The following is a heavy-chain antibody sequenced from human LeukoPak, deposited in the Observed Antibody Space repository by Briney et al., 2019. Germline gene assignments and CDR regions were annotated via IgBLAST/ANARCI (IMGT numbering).Heavy chain of an antibody. V-gene: IGHV1-2*02. CDR3: AREIRFLEWLSPENYYYYYMDV. J-gene: IGHJ6*03. CDR2: INPNSGGT. Sequence: ASVKVSCKASGYTFTGYYMHWVRQAPGQGLEWMGWINPNSGGTNYAQKFQGRVTMTRDTSISTAHMELSRLRSDGTAVYYCAREIRFLEWLSPENYYYYYMDVWGKGTTVTVSS. CDR1: GYTFTGYY. D-gene: IGHD3-3*01.